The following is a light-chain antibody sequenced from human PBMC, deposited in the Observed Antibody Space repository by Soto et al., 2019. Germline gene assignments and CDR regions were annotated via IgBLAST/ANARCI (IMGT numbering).Light chain of an antibody. J-gene: IGLJ7*01. CDR2: RNN. V-gene: IGLV1-47*01. CDR3: ASWEDSLSGPMLV. CDR1: SSNIGSNY. Sequence: QSVLTQPPSASGTPGQRVTISCSGSSSNIGSNYVYWYQQLPGTAPKLLIYRNNQRPSGVPDRFSCSKSGTSASLAISGLRSEDEADYYCASWEDSLSGPMLVFGGGTQLTGL.